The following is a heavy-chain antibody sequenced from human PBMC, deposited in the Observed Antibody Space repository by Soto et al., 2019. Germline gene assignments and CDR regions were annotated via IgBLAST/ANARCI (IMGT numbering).Heavy chain of an antibody. D-gene: IGHD3-22*01. CDR1: GGSFNNDY. V-gene: IGHV4-59*01. Sequence: QVHLQESGPGLVKPSETLSLSCTISGGSFNNDYWTWIRQSPGKGLEWIGYIFHSGITDYNPSVKSRVTISIDQSKNLFSLKLTSVTAAHTAVYYCGRDRYFYDSAGYYRTLDSWGQGILVTVSS. J-gene: IGHJ5*01. CDR3: GRDRYFYDSAGYYRTLDS. CDR2: IFHSGIT.